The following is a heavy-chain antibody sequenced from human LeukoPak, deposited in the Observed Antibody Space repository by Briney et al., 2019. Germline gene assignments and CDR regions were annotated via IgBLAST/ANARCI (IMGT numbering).Heavy chain of an antibody. CDR2: ISGSGGST. J-gene: IGHJ4*02. V-gene: IGHV3-23*01. Sequence: GGSLRLSCAASGFTFSSYAMSWVRQAPGKGLEWVSAISGSGGSTYYADSVKGRFTISRDNSKNTLYLQMNSLRAEDTAVYYCAKKGGLLWFEKTDYWGQGTLVTVSS. D-gene: IGHD3-10*01. CDR1: GFTFSSYA. CDR3: AKKGGLLWFEKTDY.